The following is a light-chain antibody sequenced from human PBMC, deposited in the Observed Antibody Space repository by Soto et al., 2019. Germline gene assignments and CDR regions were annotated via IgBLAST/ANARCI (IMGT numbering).Light chain of an antibody. CDR1: NSDIGGYNF. J-gene: IGLJ1*01. V-gene: IGLV2-14*01. CDR2: EVS. CDR3: SSFTSSDTDV. Sequence: ALTQPASVSGSPGQSITISCTGTNSDIGGYNFVSWYQHHPGKAPKLMIFEVSNRPSGVSNRFSGSKSGNTASLTISGLQTEDEADYYCSSFTSSDTDVFGTGTKVTVL.